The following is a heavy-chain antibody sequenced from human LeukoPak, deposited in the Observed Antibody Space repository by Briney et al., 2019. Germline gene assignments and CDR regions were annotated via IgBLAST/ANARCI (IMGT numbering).Heavy chain of an antibody. D-gene: IGHD5-12*01. CDR2: IYPGESIYASGNT. Sequence: SETLSLTCSVSGVSISAYYWSWIRQPAGKGLEWIGRIYPGESIYASGNTNYNPSLKSRVSISVDTSKNQFSLKLSSVTAADTAVYYCARGNSGYDLTYYGMDVWGQGTTVTVSS. CDR3: ARGNSGYDLTYYGMDV. V-gene: IGHV4-4*07. J-gene: IGHJ6*02. CDR1: GVSISAYY.